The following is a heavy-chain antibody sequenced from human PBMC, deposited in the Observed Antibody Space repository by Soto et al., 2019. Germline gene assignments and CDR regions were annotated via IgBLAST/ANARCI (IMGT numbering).Heavy chain of an antibody. V-gene: IGHV1-69*01. D-gene: IGHD6-13*01. CDR1: GGTFSSYA. CDR2: IIPIFGTA. CDR3: ERGRSGYSSSYYYFDY. Sequence: QVQLVQPGAEVKKPGSSVKVSCKASGGTFSSYAISWVRQAPGQGLEWMGGIIPIFGTANYAQKFQGRVTITADESTSTAYMELSSLRSEDTAVYYCERGRSGYSSSYYYFDYWGQGTLVTVSS. J-gene: IGHJ4*02.